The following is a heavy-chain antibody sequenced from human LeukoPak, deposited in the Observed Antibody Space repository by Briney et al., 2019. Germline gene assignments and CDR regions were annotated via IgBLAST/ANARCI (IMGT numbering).Heavy chain of an antibody. J-gene: IGHJ3*02. V-gene: IGHV4-4*07. CDR3: ARYTVTTGAFDI. CDR2: IYTSGST. CDR1: GGSISSYY. D-gene: IGHD4-17*01. Sequence: SETLSLTCTVSGGSISSYYWSWIRQPAGKGLEWIGRIYTSGSTNYNPSLKGRVTISVDTSKNQFSLKLSSVTAADTAVYYCARYTVTTGAFDIWGQGTMVTVSS.